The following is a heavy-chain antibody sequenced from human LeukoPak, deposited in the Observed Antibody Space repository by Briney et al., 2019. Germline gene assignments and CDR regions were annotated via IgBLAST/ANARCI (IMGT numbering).Heavy chain of an antibody. D-gene: IGHD5-18*01. V-gene: IGHV4-39*01. CDR3: ARGIQLWLNWFDP. CDR2: IYYSGGT. CDR1: GGSISSSSYY. Sequence: PSETLSLTCTVSGGSISSSSYYWGWIRQPPGKGLEWIGSIYYSGGTYYNPSLKSRVTISVDTSKNQFSLKLSSVTAADTAVYYCARGIQLWLNWFDPWGQGTLVTVSS. J-gene: IGHJ5*02.